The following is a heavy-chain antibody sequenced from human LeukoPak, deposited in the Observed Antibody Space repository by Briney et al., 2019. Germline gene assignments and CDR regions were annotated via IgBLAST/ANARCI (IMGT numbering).Heavy chain of an antibody. D-gene: IGHD3-10*01. J-gene: IGHJ1*01. V-gene: IGHV3-30*18. Sequence: GGSLRLSCAASGFTFSSYGMHWVRQAPGKGLEWVAVISYDGSNKYYADSVKGRFTTSRDNSKNTLYLQMNSLRAEDTAVYYCAKARYYYGSGKNRAEYFQHWGQGTLVTVSS. CDR1: GFTFSSYG. CDR2: ISYDGSNK. CDR3: AKARYYYGSGKNRAEYFQH.